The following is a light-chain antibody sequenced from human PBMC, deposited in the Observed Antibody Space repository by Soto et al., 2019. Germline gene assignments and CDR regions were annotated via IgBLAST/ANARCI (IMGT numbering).Light chain of an antibody. V-gene: IGKV1-5*01. J-gene: IGKJ1*01. Sequence: DIQMTQSPSTLSASVGDRVTITCRASQSISSWLAWYQQKPGKAPKLLIYDASSLESGVPSRFSGSGSGTEFTLTISSLQPDAFATYYCQQYNSYSWTFGQGTKVEIK. CDR3: QQYNSYSWT. CDR1: QSISSW. CDR2: DAS.